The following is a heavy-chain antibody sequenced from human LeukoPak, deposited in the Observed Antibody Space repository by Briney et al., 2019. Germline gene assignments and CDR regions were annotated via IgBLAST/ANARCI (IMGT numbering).Heavy chain of an antibody. D-gene: IGHD6-13*01. V-gene: IGHV1-46*01. CDR2: INPSGGST. Sequence: ASVKVSCKASGYTFTSYYMLWVRQAPGQGLEWMGIINPSGGSTSYAQKFQGRVTMTRDTSTSTVYMELSSLRSEDTAVYYCARTGYSSSWPRGYFDYWGQGTLVTVSS. CDR1: GYTFTSYY. J-gene: IGHJ4*02. CDR3: ARTGYSSSWPRGYFDY.